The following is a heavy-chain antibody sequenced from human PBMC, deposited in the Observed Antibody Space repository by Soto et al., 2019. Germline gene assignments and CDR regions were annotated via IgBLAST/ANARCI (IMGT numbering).Heavy chain of an antibody. CDR1: GGSFSGYY. V-gene: IGHV4-34*01. CDR3: AGRWNYYRGMDV. J-gene: IGHJ6*02. CDR2: IDHSGST. Sequence: SETLSLTCAVYGGSFSGYYWSWIRQPPWKGLEWIGEIDHSGSTSYNPSLKSRVTISIDTSRNQFSLNLRSMNAADTALYYCAGRWNYYRGMDVWGQGNTV. D-gene: IGHD2-15*01.